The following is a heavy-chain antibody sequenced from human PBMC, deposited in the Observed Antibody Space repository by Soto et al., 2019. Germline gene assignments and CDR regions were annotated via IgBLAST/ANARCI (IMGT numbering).Heavy chain of an antibody. CDR1: GGTFSSYA. J-gene: IGHJ4*02. Sequence: SVKVSCKAFGGTFSSYAVSWVRQAPGQGLEWMGGIMPLFGTTNYAPKFQGRVAIPADERARTAYMDLSSVKSEDTAVYYCATNNRASYHFDYWGQGTLVNVS. CDR3: ATNNRASYHFDY. D-gene: IGHD3-16*02. CDR2: IMPLFGTT. V-gene: IGHV1-69*13.